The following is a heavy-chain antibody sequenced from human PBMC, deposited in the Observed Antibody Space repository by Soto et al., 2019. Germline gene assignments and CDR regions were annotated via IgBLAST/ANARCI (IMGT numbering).Heavy chain of an antibody. CDR1: GFTFSSYA. Sequence: EVQLLESGGGLVQPGGSLRLSCAASGFTFSSYAMSWVRQAPGKGLEWVSAISGSGGSTYYADSVKGRFTISRDNSKNTLYLQMNSLRAEDTAVYYCAKEPQYYDFWSGLGYGMDVWGQGTTVTVSS. CDR3: AKEPQYYDFWSGLGYGMDV. CDR2: ISGSGGST. V-gene: IGHV3-23*01. J-gene: IGHJ6*02. D-gene: IGHD3-3*01.